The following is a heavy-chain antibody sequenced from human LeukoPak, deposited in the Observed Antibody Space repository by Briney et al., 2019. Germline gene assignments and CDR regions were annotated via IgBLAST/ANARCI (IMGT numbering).Heavy chain of an antibody. Sequence: GGSLRLSCAASGFTFDDYAMHWVRQAPGKGLEWASGISWNSGSIGYADSVKGRFTISRDNAKNSLYLQMNSLRAEDTALYYCAKPAYSYGSNFDYWGQGTLVTVSS. CDR2: ISWNSGSI. J-gene: IGHJ4*02. V-gene: IGHV3-9*01. CDR1: GFTFDDYA. D-gene: IGHD5-18*01. CDR3: AKPAYSYGSNFDY.